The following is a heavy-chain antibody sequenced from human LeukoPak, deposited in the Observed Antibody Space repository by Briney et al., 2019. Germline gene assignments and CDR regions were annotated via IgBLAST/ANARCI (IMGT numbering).Heavy chain of an antibody. Sequence: SETLSLTGAGYGGSFSGYYWSWIRQPPGKGLEWMGEINHSGITNYNPSLKSRVTLSVDTSKNQFSLKLSSVTAADTAVYYCAGLRRTITMVRGVIGQPDYWGQGTLVTVSS. D-gene: IGHD3-10*01. CDR3: AGLRRTITMVRGVIGQPDY. V-gene: IGHV4-34*01. J-gene: IGHJ4*02. CDR2: INHSGIT. CDR1: GGSFSGYY.